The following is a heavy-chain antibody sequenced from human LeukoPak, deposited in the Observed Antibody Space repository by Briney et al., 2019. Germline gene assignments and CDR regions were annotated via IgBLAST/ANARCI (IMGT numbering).Heavy chain of an antibody. CDR1: GGSFSGYY. CDR3: AGGRADSSSSLPYYDYYYYMDV. V-gene: IGHV4-34*01. J-gene: IGHJ6*03. Sequence: SETLSLTCAVYGGSFSGYYWSWIRQPPGKGLEWIGEINHSGSPNYNPSLKSRVTISVDTSKNQFSLKLSSVTAADTAVYYCAGGRADSSSSLPYYDYYYYMDVWGKGTTVTVSS. D-gene: IGHD6-6*01. CDR2: INHSGSP.